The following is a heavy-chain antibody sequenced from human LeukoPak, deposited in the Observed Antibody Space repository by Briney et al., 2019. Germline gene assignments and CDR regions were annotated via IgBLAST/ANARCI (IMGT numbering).Heavy chain of an antibody. D-gene: IGHD4-17*01. V-gene: IGHV1-2*02. Sequence: ASVKVSCKASGYTFTVYYMHWVRQAPGQGLEWMGWINPNSGGTNYAQKFQGRVTMTRDTSISTAYMELSRLRSDDTAVYYCARHYGEHHDFDYWGQGTLVTVSS. CDR1: GYTFTVYY. J-gene: IGHJ4*02. CDR2: INPNSGGT. CDR3: ARHYGEHHDFDY.